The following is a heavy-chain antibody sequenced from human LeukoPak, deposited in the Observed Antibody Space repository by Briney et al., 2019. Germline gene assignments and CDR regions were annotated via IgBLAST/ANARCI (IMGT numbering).Heavy chain of an antibody. D-gene: IGHD1-7*01. CDR2: FDPEDGET. CDR3: ATPPQNNWNYVWFDP. J-gene: IGHJ5*02. Sequence: ASVKVSCKVSGYTLTELSMHWVRQAPGKGLEWMGGFDPEDGETIYAQKFQGRVTMTEDTSTDTAYMELSSLRSEDTAVYYCATPPQNNWNYVWFDPWGQGTLVIVSS. V-gene: IGHV1-24*01. CDR1: GYTLTELS.